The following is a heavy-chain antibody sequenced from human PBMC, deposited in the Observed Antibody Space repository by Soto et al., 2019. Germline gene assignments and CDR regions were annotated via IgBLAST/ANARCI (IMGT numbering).Heavy chain of an antibody. CDR1: GFTFSSYA. CDR3: AREHSCGLDHDYGLVG. V-gene: IGHV3-30-3*01. CDR2: ISYDGSNK. J-gene: IGHJ6*01. D-gene: IGHD6-19*01. Sequence: VGSLRLSCEASGFTFSSYAMHWFRQAPGQGLEWVAVISYDGSNKYYADSVKGRFTISRDNSKNTLYLQMNSLRAEDTAVYYCAREHSCGLDHDYGLVGWGKGTPVTVSS.